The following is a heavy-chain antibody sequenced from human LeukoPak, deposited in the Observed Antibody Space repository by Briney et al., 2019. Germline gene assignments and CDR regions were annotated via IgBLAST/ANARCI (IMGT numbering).Heavy chain of an antibody. V-gene: IGHV3-66*01. CDR1: GFTVSSNY. J-gene: IGHJ4*02. CDR2: IDSGDST. Sequence: GGSLRLSCAASGFTVSSNYMTWVRQAPGKGLEWVSIIDSGDSTYYADSVQGRFTISRDNSENTLYLQMNSLRAEDTAVYYCARGTYAFDSWGQGTLVTVSS. CDR3: ARGTYAFDS. D-gene: IGHD1-7*01.